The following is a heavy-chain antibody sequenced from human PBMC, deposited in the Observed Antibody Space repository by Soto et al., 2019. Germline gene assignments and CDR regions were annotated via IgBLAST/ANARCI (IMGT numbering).Heavy chain of an antibody. CDR2: INPNSGDT. CDR1: GYTFTGYY. D-gene: IGHD3-3*01. V-gene: IGHV1-2*02. J-gene: IGHJ6*02. Sequence: QVQLVQSGAEVKKPGASVKVSCKASGYTFTGYYMHWLRQAPGQGLEWMGWINPNSGDTNYAQSFRGRVTMTKEPSISTAYMELRRLISYDTGLYYCARDVSRGDFYYYVMDVWGQGTTVTVSS. CDR3: ARDVSRGDFYYYVMDV.